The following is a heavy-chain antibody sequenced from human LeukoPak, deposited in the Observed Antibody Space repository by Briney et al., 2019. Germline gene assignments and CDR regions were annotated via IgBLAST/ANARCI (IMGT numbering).Heavy chain of an antibody. J-gene: IGHJ3*02. Sequence: PGGSLRLSCAASGFAFSSYAMSWVRQAPGKGLEWVSAISGSGGSTYYADSVKGRFTISRDNSKNTLYLQMNSLRAEDTAVYYCAKDDPPRAYYYDSSGPSYAFDIWAKGQWSPSLQ. CDR1: GFAFSSYA. CDR3: AKDDPPRAYYYDSSGPSYAFDI. V-gene: IGHV3-23*01. D-gene: IGHD3-22*01. CDR2: ISGSGGST.